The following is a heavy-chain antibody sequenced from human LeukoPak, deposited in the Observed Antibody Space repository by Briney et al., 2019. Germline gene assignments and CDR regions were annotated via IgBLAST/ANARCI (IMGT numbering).Heavy chain of an antibody. V-gene: IGHV1-18*04. CDR3: ARFSAAAGTSKYYFDY. CDR2: ISAYNGNT. J-gene: IGHJ4*02. CDR1: GYTFTGYY. Sequence: ASVKVSCKASGYTFTGYYMHWVRQAPGQGLEWMGWISAYNGNTNYAQKLQGRVTMTTDTSTSTAYMELRSLRSDDTAVYYCARFSAAAGTSKYYFDYWGQGTLVTVSS. D-gene: IGHD6-13*01.